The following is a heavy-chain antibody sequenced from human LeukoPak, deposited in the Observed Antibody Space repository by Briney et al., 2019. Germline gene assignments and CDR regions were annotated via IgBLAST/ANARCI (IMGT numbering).Heavy chain of an antibody. J-gene: IGHJ2*01. CDR3: ANDSMATTCGYLDL. D-gene: IGHD5-24*01. V-gene: IGHV3-9*01. Sequence: SLRLSCPASGFIFDDYAMQWVRQAAGPGLGWVSGISWNSASKAYADSVKGRFTISTDNAKTSLYLPMNSLKAEDTALYYCANDSMATTCGYLDLWGRGTLVTASS. CDR1: GFIFDDYA. CDR2: ISWNSASK.